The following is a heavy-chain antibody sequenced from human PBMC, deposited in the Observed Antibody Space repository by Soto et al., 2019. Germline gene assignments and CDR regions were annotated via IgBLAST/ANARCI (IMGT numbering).Heavy chain of an antibody. J-gene: IGHJ5*02. V-gene: IGHV3-11*06. CDR2: ISPGTRYP. D-gene: IGHD2-15*01. CDR1: VFTFGDSF. Sequence: GGSLRLSCAGSVFTFGDSFMSLIRQAPGKGLEWLSYISPGTRYPAYADSVKGRFTISSDNAKRSLYLQMMSLTAEDTAIYYCVRGGGGGLFEPWGQGTMVTVPS. CDR3: VRGGGGGLFEP.